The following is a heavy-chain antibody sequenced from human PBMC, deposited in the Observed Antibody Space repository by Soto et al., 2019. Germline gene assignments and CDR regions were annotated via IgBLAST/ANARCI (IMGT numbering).Heavy chain of an antibody. CDR3: ARGGDHDYRGYDS. CDR1: GGSISSGNYY. Sequence: QVQLQESGPGLVKPSQTLSLTCTVSGGSISSGNYYCSWIRQHPGKGLEWIGYIHYSGDTYYNPSLKSRVNMAIDTSKNQFPLNLGSVTAADTAVYYFARGGDHDYRGYDSWGHGTLVTVSS. CDR2: IHYSGDT. D-gene: IGHD2-21*02. V-gene: IGHV4-31*03. J-gene: IGHJ5*01.